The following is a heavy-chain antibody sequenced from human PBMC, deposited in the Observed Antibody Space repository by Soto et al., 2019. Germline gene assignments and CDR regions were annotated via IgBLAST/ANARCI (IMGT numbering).Heavy chain of an antibody. CDR3: ARSYYVILTGSTSYGMDV. CDR2: IIPILGIA. CDR1: GGTFSSYT. Sequence: QVQLVQSGAEVKKPGSSVKVSCKASGGTFSSYTISWVRQAPGQGLEWMGRIIPILGIANYAQKFQGRVTITADKSTSTAYMELSSLRSEDTAVYYCARSYYVILTGSTSYGMDVWGQGTTVTVSS. V-gene: IGHV1-69*02. D-gene: IGHD3-9*01. J-gene: IGHJ6*02.